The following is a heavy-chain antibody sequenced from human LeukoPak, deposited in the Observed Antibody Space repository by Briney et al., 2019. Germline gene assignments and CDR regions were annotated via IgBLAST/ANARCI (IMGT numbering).Heavy chain of an antibody. Sequence: SETLSLTCAVYGGSFSGYYWSWIRQPPGKGLEWIGEINHSGSTNYSPSLKSRVTISVDTSKNQFSLKLSSVTAADTAVYYCARARRLRFLEWLSEPKYYYYGMDVWAKGPRSPSP. V-gene: IGHV4-34*01. J-gene: IGHJ6*02. CDR1: GGSFSGYY. CDR3: ARARRLRFLEWLSEPKYYYYGMDV. D-gene: IGHD3-3*01. CDR2: INHSGST.